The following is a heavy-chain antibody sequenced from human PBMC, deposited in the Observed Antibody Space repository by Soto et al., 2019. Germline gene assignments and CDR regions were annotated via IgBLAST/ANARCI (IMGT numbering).Heavy chain of an antibody. CDR3: ARGRIRRYYYDSSPIAY. Sequence: SETLSLTCAVYGGFFSGYYWSWSRQPPGKGLEWIGEINHSGSTNYNPSLKSRVTISVDTSKNQFSLKLSSVTAADTAVYYCARGRIRRYYYDSSPIAYWTQGTLVTVS. CDR2: INHSGST. J-gene: IGHJ4*02. D-gene: IGHD3-22*01. V-gene: IGHV4-34*01. CDR1: GGFFSGYY.